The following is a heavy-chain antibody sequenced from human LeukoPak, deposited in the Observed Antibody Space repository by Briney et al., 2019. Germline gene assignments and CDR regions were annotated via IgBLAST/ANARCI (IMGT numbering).Heavy chain of an antibody. V-gene: IGHV4-59*01. CDR3: ARSPYYYYGMDV. CDR1: GGSISSYY. CDR2: IYYSGST. Sequence: SETLSLTCTVSGGSISSYYWSWIRQPPGKGLEWTGYIYYSGSTNYNPSLKSRVSISVDTSKNQFSLKVSSVTAADTAVYLCARSPYYYYGMDVWGQGTTVTVSS. J-gene: IGHJ6*02.